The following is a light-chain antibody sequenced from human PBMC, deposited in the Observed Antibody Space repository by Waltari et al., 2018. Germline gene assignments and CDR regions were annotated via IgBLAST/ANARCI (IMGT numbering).Light chain of an antibody. CDR2: GNN. Sequence: QSVVTQPPSASGTPGQRVTISCSGSTSNIGRNPVKCYQQLPGTAPKILIYGNNQRPSGVPERFSGSKSGTSASLAISGLQSEDEADYYCATWDDSLDGHVVFGGGTKLTVL. V-gene: IGLV1-44*01. J-gene: IGLJ2*01. CDR1: TSNIGRNP. CDR3: ATWDDSLDGHVV.